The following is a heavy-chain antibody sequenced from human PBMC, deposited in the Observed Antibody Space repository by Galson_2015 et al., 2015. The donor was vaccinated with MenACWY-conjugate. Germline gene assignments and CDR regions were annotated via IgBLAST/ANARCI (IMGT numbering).Heavy chain of an antibody. V-gene: IGHV4-34*01. CDR1: GGSFSGYY. CDR2: INHSGST. J-gene: IGHJ6*02. CDR3: ARGRPPRWELPRTYYYYYGMDV. D-gene: IGHD1-26*01. Sequence: LSLTCAVYGGSFSGYYWSWIRQPPGKGLEWIGEINHSGSTNYNPSLKSRVTISVDTSKNQFSLKLSSVTAADTAVYYCARGRPPRWELPRTYYYYYGMDVWGQGTTVTVSS.